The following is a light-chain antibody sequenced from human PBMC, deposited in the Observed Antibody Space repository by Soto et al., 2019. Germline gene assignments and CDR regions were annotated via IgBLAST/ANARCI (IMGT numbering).Light chain of an antibody. CDR1: QSVNSY. V-gene: IGKV3-11*01. Sequence: EIVLTQSPATLSLSPGERATLSCRASQSVNSYLAWYQQKPGQAPRLLIYDASNRATGIPARFSGSGSGTYFTLTISSLEPEDIPLYYFQHRNNWLAFGGGTKVEIK. J-gene: IGKJ4*01. CDR2: DAS. CDR3: QHRNNWLA.